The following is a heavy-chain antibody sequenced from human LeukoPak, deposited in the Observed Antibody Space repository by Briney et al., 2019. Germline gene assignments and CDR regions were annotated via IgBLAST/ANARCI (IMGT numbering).Heavy chain of an antibody. D-gene: IGHD2-15*01. CDR1: GFTVSSNY. CDR2: IYSGGST. CDR3: ARENALHCSGGSCYLIGYYGMDV. J-gene: IGHJ6*02. V-gene: IGHV3-53*01. Sequence: GGSLRLSCAASGFTVSSNYMSWVRQAPGKGLEWVSVIYSGGSTYYADSVKGRFTISRDNSKNTLYLQMNSLRAEDTAVYYRARENALHCSGGSCYLIGYYGMDVWGQGTTVTVSS.